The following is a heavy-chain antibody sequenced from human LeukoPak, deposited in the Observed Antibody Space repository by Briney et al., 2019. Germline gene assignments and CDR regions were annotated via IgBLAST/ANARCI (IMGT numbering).Heavy chain of an antibody. V-gene: IGHV3-23*01. CDR3: TKGQSTSEPYYYGMDG. CDR1: GFTFSSYA. CDR2: FSGSGGST. Sequence: GGSLRLSCAASGFTFSSYAMSWVRQAPGRGWEGVSAFSGSGGSTYYADSVKGRFTISRDNSKNTLYLQMNSLRAEDTAVYYCTKGQSTSEPYYYGMDGWGQRTTVTVSS. D-gene: IGHD2-2*01. J-gene: IGHJ6*02.